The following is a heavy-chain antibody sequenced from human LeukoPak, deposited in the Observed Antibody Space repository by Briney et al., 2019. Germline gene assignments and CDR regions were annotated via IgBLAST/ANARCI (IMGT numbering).Heavy chain of an antibody. V-gene: IGHV4-34*01. CDR3: ARDAGYCSSTSCYLDY. CDR2: INHSGST. D-gene: IGHD2-2*01. Sequence: RPSETLSLTCAVYGGSFSGFYWSWIRQPPGKGLEWIGEINHSGSTNYNPSLKSRVTISVETYKNQFSLKLSSVTAADTAVYYCARDAGYCSSTSCYLDYWGQGTLVTVSS. CDR1: GGSFSGFY. J-gene: IGHJ4*02.